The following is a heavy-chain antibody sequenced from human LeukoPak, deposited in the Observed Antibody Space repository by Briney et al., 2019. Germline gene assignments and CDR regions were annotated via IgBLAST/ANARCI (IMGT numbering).Heavy chain of an antibody. V-gene: IGHV4-34*01. CDR2: INHSGST. Sequence: SETLSLTCAVYGGSFGGYYWSWIRQPPGKGLEWIGEINHSGSTNYNPSLKSRVTISVDTSKNQFSLKLSSVTAADTAVYYCARGQYSSGWYGVHNWFDPWGQGTLVTVSS. CDR1: GGSFGGYY. CDR3: ARGQYSSGWYGVHNWFDP. D-gene: IGHD6-19*01. J-gene: IGHJ5*02.